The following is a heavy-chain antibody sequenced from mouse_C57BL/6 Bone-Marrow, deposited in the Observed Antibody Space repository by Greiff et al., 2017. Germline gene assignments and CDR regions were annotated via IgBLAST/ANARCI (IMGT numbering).Heavy chain of an antibody. CDR1: GYTFTSYW. CDR3: ARRAYGSIWYFDV. Sequence: VQLQQSGAELAKPGASVKLSCKASGYTFTSYWMHWVKQRPGQGLEWIGYINPSSGYTKYNQKFKAKATLTADKSSSTAYMQLSSLTYEDSAVYYCARRAYGSIWYFDVWGTGTTVTVSS. V-gene: IGHV1-7*01. CDR2: INPSSGYT. J-gene: IGHJ1*03. D-gene: IGHD1-1*01.